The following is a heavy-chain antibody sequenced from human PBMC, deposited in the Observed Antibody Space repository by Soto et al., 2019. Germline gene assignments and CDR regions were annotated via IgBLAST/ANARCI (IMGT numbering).Heavy chain of an antibody. D-gene: IGHD2-8*01. CDR2: ITSSGEHT. J-gene: IGHJ5*02. V-gene: IGHV3-23*01. CDR1: GFNFRNSP. Sequence: GGSLRLSCAASGFNFRNSPMTWVRQAPGQGLEYVSSITSSGEHTFYAESVKGRFTISRENSKGVLNLKMNSLRAEDTAIYHCAKGVIDRGANAWGQGTVVTVSS. CDR3: AKGVIDRGANA.